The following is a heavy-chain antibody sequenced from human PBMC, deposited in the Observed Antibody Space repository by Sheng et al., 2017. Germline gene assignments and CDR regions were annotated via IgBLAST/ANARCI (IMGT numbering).Heavy chain of an antibody. CDR2: IYHSGST. D-gene: IGHD1-1*01. CDR1: GYSISSGYY. J-gene: IGHJ6*02. V-gene: IGHV4-38-2*01. Sequence: QVQLQESGPGLVKPSETLSLTCAVSGYSISSGYYWGWIRQPPGKGLEWIGSIYHSGSTYYNPSLKSRVTISVDTSKNQFSLKLSSVTAADTAVYYCARGSTTGIYYYYYGMDVWGQGTTVTVSS. CDR3: ARGSTTGIYYYYYGMDV.